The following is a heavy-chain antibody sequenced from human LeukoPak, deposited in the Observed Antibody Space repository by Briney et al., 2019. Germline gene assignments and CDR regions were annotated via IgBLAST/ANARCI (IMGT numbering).Heavy chain of an antibody. D-gene: IGHD6-13*01. CDR3: ARAPLDGWMVLAAAGIRRLYYGMDV. Sequence: ASVKVSCKASGYTFTSYAMNWVRQAPGQGLEWMGWINTNTGNPTYAQGFTGRFVFSLDTSVSTAYLQISSLKAEDTAVYYCARAPLDGWMVLAAAGIRRLYYGMDVWGQGTTVTVSS. J-gene: IGHJ6*02. V-gene: IGHV7-4-1*02. CDR2: INTNTGNP. CDR1: GYTFTSYA.